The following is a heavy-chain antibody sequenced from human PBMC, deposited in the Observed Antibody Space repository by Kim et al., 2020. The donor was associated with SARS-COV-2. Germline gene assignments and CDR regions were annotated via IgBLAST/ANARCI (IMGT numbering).Heavy chain of an antibody. CDR1: GFIFSNYW. CDR2: IGPDGGVP. V-gene: IGHV3-7*03. J-gene: IGHJ4*02. Sequence: GGSLRLSCAASGFIFSNYWMSWVRQAPGKGPECVANIGPDGGVPFYVDSVRGRFSISRDNAQNSLYLQMNSLRVEDTALYYCVRLIDYWGQGTLVSVSS. CDR3: VRLIDY.